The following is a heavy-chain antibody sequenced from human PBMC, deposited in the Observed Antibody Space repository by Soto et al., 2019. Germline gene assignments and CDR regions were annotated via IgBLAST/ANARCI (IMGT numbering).Heavy chain of an antibody. CDR1: GFTFTDYW. J-gene: IGHJ4*02. CDR2: INSDGSRT. Sequence: PGGSLRLSCAASGFTFTDYWTHWVRQAPGKGLVWVSRINSDGSRTSYADSVTGRFTISRDNAKNTLYLQMNSLRVEDTVLYYCARETYRGFYFECSGQGTLVTLCS. CDR3: ARETYRGFYFEC. V-gene: IGHV3-74*01. D-gene: IGHD4-4*01.